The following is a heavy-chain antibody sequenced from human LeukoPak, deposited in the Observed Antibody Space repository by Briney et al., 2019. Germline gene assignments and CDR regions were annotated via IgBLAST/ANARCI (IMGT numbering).Heavy chain of an antibody. CDR2: ISAYNGNT. CDR3: ARASLYSSSWYFDY. CDR1: GYTFTSYG. Sequence: GASVKVSCKASGYTFTSYGISWVRQAPGQGLEWMGWISAYNGNTNYAQKLQGRVTMTTDTSTSTAYMELRSLRSDDTAVYYCARASLYSSSWYFDYWGQGTLVPSPQ. J-gene: IGHJ4*02. D-gene: IGHD6-13*01. V-gene: IGHV1-18*01.